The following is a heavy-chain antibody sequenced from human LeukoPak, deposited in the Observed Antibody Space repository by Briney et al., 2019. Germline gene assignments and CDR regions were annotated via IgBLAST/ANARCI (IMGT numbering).Heavy chain of an antibody. CDR3: AKAVRLAYGTGYYSFDY. CDR2: ISYDGSNR. Sequence: GKGLEWVAVISYDGSNRYYADSVKGRFTISRDSSKHTLYLQMNSLRAEDTAVYYCAKAVRLAYGTGYYSFDYWGQGTLVTVSS. J-gene: IGHJ4*02. V-gene: IGHV3-30*18. D-gene: IGHD3/OR15-3a*01.